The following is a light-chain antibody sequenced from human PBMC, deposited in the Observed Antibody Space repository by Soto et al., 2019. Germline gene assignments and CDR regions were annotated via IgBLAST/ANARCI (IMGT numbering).Light chain of an antibody. V-gene: IGKV1-5*03. CDR1: QSISSW. CDR2: KAS. J-gene: IGKJ2*01. Sequence: DIQMTQSPSTLSASVGDSVTITCRASQSISSWLAWYQQKPGKVPKLLIYKASSLESEVPSRFSGRGSGTEFTLIISSLQPDDFATYYCQQYNAASPAFGQGTKVETK. CDR3: QQYNAASPA.